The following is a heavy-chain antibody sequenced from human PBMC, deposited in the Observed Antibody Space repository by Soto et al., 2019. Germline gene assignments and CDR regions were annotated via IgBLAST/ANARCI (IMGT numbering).Heavy chain of an antibody. J-gene: IGHJ1*01. CDR2: IKRKADGGAT. CDR1: GFTFSDVW. V-gene: IGHV3-15*01. CDR3: TIDNMFGATSPQFHH. Sequence: PGGSLRLSCAASGFTFSDVWMSWVRQAPGKGPEWVGRIKRKADGGATDFAAPVKGRFSISGDDSKNTLYLQMNNLRPEDTAIYFCTIDNMFGATSPQFHHWGQVTLVTVSS. D-gene: IGHD3-3*01.